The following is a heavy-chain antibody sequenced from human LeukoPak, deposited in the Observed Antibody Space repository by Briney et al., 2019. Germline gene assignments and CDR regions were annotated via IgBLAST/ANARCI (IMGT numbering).Heavy chain of an antibody. CDR3: ARESPRYCSGGSCYPNWFDP. CDR2: IYYSGST. J-gene: IGHJ5*02. D-gene: IGHD2-15*01. CDR1: GGSISSDSYY. V-gene: IGHV4-31*03. Sequence: PSETLSLTCTVSGGSISSDSYYWAWIRQPPGKGLEWIGYIYYSGSTYYNPSLKSRVTISVDTSKNQFSLKLSSVTAADTAVYYCARESPRYCSGGSCYPNWFDPWGQGTLVTVSS.